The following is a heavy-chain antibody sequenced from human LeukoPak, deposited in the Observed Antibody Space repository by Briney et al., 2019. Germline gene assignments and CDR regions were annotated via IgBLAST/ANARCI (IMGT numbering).Heavy chain of an antibody. Sequence: GGSLRLSCAASGFTFSRYAMSWVRQAPGRGLEWVSSISGNGGTTNYADSVKGRFTISRDNSKNTLYLQMRSLRAEDTALYYCAKATVVIPVPPGWFDPXGXGTLVTVSS. CDR3: AKATVVIPVPPGWFDP. V-gene: IGHV3-23*01. J-gene: IGHJ5*02. CDR2: ISGNGGTT. CDR1: GFTFSRYA. D-gene: IGHD4-23*01.